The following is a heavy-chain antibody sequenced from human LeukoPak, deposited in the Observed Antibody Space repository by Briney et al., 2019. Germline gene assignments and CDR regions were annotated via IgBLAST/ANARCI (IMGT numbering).Heavy chain of an antibody. D-gene: IGHD3-22*01. CDR3: ARVTGYMIEDYFDY. CDR1: GASITDAY. J-gene: IGHJ4*02. V-gene: IGHV4-34*01. CDR2: INHSGST. Sequence: SETLSLTCNVSGASITDAYWSWLRQPPGKGLEWIGEINHSGSTNYNPSLKSRVTISVDTSKNQFSLKLSSVTAADTAVYYCARVTGYMIEDYFDYWGQGTLVTVSS.